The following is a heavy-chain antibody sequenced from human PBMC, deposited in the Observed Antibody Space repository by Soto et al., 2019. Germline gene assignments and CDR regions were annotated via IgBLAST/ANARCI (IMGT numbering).Heavy chain of an antibody. CDR2: IRNDRANK. CDR3: AIPLARTTPFDY. J-gene: IGHJ4*02. V-gene: IGHV3-30*02. Sequence: PGGSLRLSCAASGFTFSSYGMHWVRQAPGKGLEWVAVIRNDRANKHYADSMRGRFTISRVNSENTIYLQMHSLRVEDSAVYFCAIPLARTTPFDYWGQGSLVTVSS. CDR1: GFTFSSYG. D-gene: IGHD1-7*01.